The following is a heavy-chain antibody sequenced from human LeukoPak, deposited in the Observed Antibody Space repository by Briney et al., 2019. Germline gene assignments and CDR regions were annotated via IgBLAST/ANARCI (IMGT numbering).Heavy chain of an antibody. Sequence: ASVKVSCKASGYTFTSYGISWVRRAPGQGLEWMGWISAYNGNTNYAQKLQGRVTMTTDTSTSTAYMELRSLRSDDTAVYYCARDQGRVYYYYGMDVWGQGTTLTVSS. CDR1: GYTFTSYG. V-gene: IGHV1-18*01. CDR3: ARDQGRVYYYYGMDV. J-gene: IGHJ6*02. CDR2: ISAYNGNT.